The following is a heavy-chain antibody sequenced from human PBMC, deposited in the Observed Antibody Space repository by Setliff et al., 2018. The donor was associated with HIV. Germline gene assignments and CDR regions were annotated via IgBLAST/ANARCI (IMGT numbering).Heavy chain of an antibody. CDR2: IFYSGST. CDR1: NGSISSSSYF. Sequence: PSETLSLTCTVSNGSISSSSYFWGWIRQPPGKGLEWIGNIFYSGSTYYNPSLKSRVLISVDTSKNQFSLKLTSVTAAGTAVYYCARRGIIAGTTDFWGQGTPVTVS. V-gene: IGHV4-39*01. J-gene: IGHJ4*02. CDR3: ARRGIIAGTTDF. D-gene: IGHD1-7*01.